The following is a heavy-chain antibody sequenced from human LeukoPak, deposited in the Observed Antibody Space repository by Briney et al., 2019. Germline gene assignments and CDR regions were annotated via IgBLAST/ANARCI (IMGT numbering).Heavy chain of an antibody. J-gene: IGHJ3*02. V-gene: IGHV1-2*02. CDR2: INPNGGGT. CDR3: ARALLGATFNAFDI. Sequence: ASVKVSCKASGYSFSGYYIHWLRQAPGQGLEWMGWINPNGGGTNSAQKFQDRVTMTRDTSITTASMELGGVTSDDTAVYYCARALLGATFNAFDIWGQGTLVTVSS. D-gene: IGHD1-26*01. CDR1: GYSFSGYY.